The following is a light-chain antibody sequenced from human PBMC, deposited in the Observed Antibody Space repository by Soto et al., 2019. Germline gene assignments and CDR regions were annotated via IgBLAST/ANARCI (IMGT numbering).Light chain of an antibody. CDR2: VNSDGSH. Sequence: QPVLTQSPSASASLGASVKLTCTLSSGHSSYAIAWHQQQPEKGPRYLMKVNSDGSHSKGDGIPDRFSGSSSGAERYLTISSLQSEDEADYYCQTWGTAHVVFGGGTKVTVL. V-gene: IGLV4-69*01. J-gene: IGLJ2*01. CDR3: QTWGTAHVV. CDR1: SGHSSYA.